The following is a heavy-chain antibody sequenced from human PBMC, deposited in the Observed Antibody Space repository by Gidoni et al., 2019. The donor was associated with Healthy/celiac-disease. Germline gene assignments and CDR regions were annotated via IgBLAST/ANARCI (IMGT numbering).Heavy chain of an antibody. CDR1: GFTFSSYW. CDR2: INSDGSST. Sequence: EVQLVESGGGLVQPGGALRLSCAAAGFTFSSYWMHWVRQAPGKGLVWVSRINSDGSSTSYADSVKGRFTISRDNAKNTLYLQMNSLRAEDTAVYYCARGAATIMGEDYYWYGMDVWGQGTTVTVSS. D-gene: IGHD5-12*01. J-gene: IGHJ6*02. CDR3: ARGAATIMGEDYYWYGMDV. V-gene: IGHV3-74*01.